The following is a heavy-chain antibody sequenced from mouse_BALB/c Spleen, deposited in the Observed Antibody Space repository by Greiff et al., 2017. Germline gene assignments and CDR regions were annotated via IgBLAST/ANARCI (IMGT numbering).Heavy chain of an antibody. CDR1: GFSLTSYD. CDR2: IWTGGGT. CDR3: VRDRGDYDGFAY. D-gene: IGHD2-4*01. Sequence: VMLVESGPGLVAPSQSLSITCTVSGFSLTSYDISWIRQPPGKGLEWLGVIWTGGGTNYNSAFMSRLSISKDNSKSQVFLKMNSLQTDDTAIYYCVRDRGDYDGFAYWGQGTLVTVSA. V-gene: IGHV2-9-2*01. J-gene: IGHJ3*01.